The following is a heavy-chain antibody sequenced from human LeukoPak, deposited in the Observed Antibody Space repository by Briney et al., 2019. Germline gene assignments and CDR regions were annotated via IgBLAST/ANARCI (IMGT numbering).Heavy chain of an antibody. CDR2: INPDSGAT. CDR1: GYTFTGKY. Sequence: ASVKVSCKASGYTFTGKYIRWVRQAPGQGLEWMGRINPDSGATHNAQKFQGRVTMTRETHFSTAYMVLSSLRSDDTAVCYCASGSGWYYFDFWGQGTLVTVSS. V-gene: IGHV1-2*02. D-gene: IGHD6-19*01. CDR3: ASGSGWYYFDF. J-gene: IGHJ4*02.